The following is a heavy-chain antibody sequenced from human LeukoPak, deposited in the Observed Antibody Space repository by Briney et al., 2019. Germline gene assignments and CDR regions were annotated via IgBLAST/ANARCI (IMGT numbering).Heavy chain of an antibody. CDR1: GYTFTSYD. Sequence: GASVKVSCKASGYTFTSYDINWVRQATGQGLEWMGWMNPNSGNTGYAQKFQGRVTMTRNTSISTAYMELSSLRSEDTAVYYCARGAFIDRYCSGGSCDTPFDYWGQGTLVTVSS. CDR2: MNPNSGNT. D-gene: IGHD2-15*01. CDR3: ARGAFIDRYCSGGSCDTPFDY. V-gene: IGHV1-8*01. J-gene: IGHJ4*02.